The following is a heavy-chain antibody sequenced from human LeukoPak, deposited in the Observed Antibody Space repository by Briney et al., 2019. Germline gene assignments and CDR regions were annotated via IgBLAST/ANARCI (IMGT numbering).Heavy chain of an antibody. CDR3: ARIPARDYCSSTSCYRDAFDI. Sequence: SETLSLTCTVSGASISSGTYYWTWIRQPPGKGLEWIGYIYYSGSTYYNPSLKSRVTISVDRSKNQFSLKLSSVTAADTAVYYCARIPARDYCSSTSCYRDAFDIWGQGTMVTVSS. J-gene: IGHJ3*02. CDR2: IYYSGST. CDR1: GASISSGTYY. D-gene: IGHD2-2*02. V-gene: IGHV4-30-4*08.